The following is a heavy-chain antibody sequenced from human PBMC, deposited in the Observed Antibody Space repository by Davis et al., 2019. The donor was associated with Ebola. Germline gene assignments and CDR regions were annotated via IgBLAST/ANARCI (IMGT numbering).Heavy chain of an antibody. J-gene: IGHJ4*02. CDR1: GFTFSSFG. CDR2: IIFSGSTI. D-gene: IGHD3-9*01. CDR3: AKLTSDILTGRYFDS. Sequence: PGGSLRLSCAASGFTFSSFGMNWVRQAPGKGLEWLSYIIFSGSTIYYADSVKGRFTISRDNAKNSLYLQMNSLRDEDTAVYYCAKLTSDILTGRYFDSRGQGTLVTVSS. V-gene: IGHV3-48*02.